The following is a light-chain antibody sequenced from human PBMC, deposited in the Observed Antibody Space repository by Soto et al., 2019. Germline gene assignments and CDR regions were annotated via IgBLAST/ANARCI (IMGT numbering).Light chain of an antibody. Sequence: QSVLTQPPSASGTPGQRVTISCSGGSSNIGSNTVSWYQQLPGTAPKLVMYVNNQRSSGVPDRFSGSKSGTSASLAISGLQSEDGADYYCATWDDSLNGPVFGGGTKVTVL. CDR2: VNN. J-gene: IGLJ2*01. CDR1: SSNIGSNT. V-gene: IGLV1-44*01. CDR3: ATWDDSLNGPV.